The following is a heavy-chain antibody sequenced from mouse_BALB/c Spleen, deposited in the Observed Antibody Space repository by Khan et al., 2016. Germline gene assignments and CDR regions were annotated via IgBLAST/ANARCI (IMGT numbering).Heavy chain of an antibody. CDR1: VFNINDYY. CDR3: NAIYYGSDVYFDY. D-gene: IGHD1-1*01. CDR2: IDPENGDT. J-gene: IGHJ2*01. V-gene: IGHV14-4*02. Sequence: VQLEQSGAELVRSGASVKLSCTASVFNINDYYMHWVKQRPEQGLEWIGWIDPENGDTDYAPKFQGKATMTADTSSNAAYLTSSSLTSEAPAVYYCNAIYYGSDVYFDYWGQGTTLTVSS.